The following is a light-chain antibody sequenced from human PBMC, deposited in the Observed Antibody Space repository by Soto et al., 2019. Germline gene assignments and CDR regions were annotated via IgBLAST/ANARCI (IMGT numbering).Light chain of an antibody. CDR3: CSYAGSSTLV. V-gene: IGLV2-23*01. Sequence: QSALTQPASVSGSPGQSITISCTGTSSDVGSYNLVSWYQQHPGKAPKLMIDEGSKRPSGVSNRFSGSKSGNTASLTLSGLQAEDEADYYCCSYAGSSTLVFGGGTKLTVL. CDR1: SSDVGSYNL. CDR2: EGS. J-gene: IGLJ2*01.